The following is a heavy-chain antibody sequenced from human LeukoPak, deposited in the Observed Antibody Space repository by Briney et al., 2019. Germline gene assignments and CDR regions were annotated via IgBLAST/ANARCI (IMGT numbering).Heavy chain of an antibody. CDR2: IYYSGST. V-gene: IGHV4-59*01. D-gene: IGHD3-22*01. CDR1: GGSISSYY. Sequence: SETLSLTCTVSGGSISSYYWSWIRQPPGKGLGWIGYIYYSGSTNYNPSLKSRVTISVDTSKNQFSLKLSSVTAADTAVYYCATGSSGNYYYYMDVWGKGTTVTVSS. J-gene: IGHJ6*03. CDR3: ATGSSGNYYYYMDV.